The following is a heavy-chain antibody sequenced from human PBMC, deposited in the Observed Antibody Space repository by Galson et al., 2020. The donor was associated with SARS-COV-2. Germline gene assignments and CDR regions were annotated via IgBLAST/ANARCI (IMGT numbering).Heavy chain of an antibody. D-gene: IGHD6-25*01. CDR1: GLTFSDFA. V-gene: IGHV3-23*01. J-gene: IGHJ4*02. CDR2: ISGGGATT. CDR3: AKVATRIAAAALDN. Sequence: TGGSLRLSCAASGLTFSDFAMTWVRQAPGQGLEWVSTISGGGATTYYADSVKGRFTISRDNSMSTLYLQMKSLRVEDTAVYYCAKVATRIAAAALDNWGRGTLVTVSS.